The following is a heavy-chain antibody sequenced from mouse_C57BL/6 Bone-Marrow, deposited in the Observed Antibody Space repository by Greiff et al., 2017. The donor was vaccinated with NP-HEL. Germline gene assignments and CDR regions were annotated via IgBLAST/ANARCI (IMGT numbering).Heavy chain of an antibody. V-gene: IGHV7-3*01. CDR1: GFTFTDYY. D-gene: IGHD2-4*01. Sequence: EVHLVESGGGLVQPGGSLSLSCAASGFTFTDYYMSWVRQPPGKALEWFGFIRNKASGYTTEYSASVKGRFTISRANSQSFLYLQIIALNAADSTTYYCARSIYYDYADDAFYAMDYGGQGTSVTVSS. CDR2: IRNKASGYTT. J-gene: IGHJ4*01. CDR3: ARSIYYDYADDAFYAMDY.